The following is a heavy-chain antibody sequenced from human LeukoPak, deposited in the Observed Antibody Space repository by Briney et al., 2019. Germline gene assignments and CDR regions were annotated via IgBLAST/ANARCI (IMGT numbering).Heavy chain of an antibody. Sequence: SETLSLTCNVSGGSISSSSYYWGWIRQPPGKGLEWIGSIYYSGSTYYNPSLKSRVTISVDTSKNQFSLGLSSVTAADTAVYFCARHYDFWSGYPYFDYWGLGTLVTVSS. J-gene: IGHJ4*02. CDR2: IYYSGST. V-gene: IGHV4-39*01. CDR1: GGSISSSSYY. CDR3: ARHYDFWSGYPYFDY. D-gene: IGHD3-3*01.